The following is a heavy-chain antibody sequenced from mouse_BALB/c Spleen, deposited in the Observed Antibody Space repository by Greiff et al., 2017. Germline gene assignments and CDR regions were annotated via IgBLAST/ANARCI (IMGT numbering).Heavy chain of an antibody. CDR1: GFTFSSYA. Sequence: EVKLVESGGGLVKPGGSLKLSCAASGFTFSSYAMSWVRQSPEKRLEWVAEISSGGSYTYYPDTVTGRFTISRDNAKNTLYLEMSSLRSEDTAMYYCARDRDSSGYSWFAYWGQGTLVTVSA. V-gene: IGHV5-9-4*01. CDR3: ARDRDSSGYSWFAY. CDR2: ISSGGSYT. J-gene: IGHJ3*01. D-gene: IGHD3-2*01.